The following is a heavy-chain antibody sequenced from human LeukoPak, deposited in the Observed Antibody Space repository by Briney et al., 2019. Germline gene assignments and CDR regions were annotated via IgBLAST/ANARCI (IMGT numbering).Heavy chain of an antibody. CDR2: IYPSDSDT. CDR3: ARRGVFLGDAFDI. D-gene: IGHD3-3*01. CDR1: GYRFTSYW. J-gene: IGHJ3*02. V-gene: IGHV5-51*01. Sequence: GESLKISCKGSGYRFTSYWIGWVRQMPGKGLEWMGIIYPSDSDTTYSPSFQGQVTISADKSISTAYLQWSSLNASDTAIYYCARRGVFLGDAFDIWGQGTMVTVAS.